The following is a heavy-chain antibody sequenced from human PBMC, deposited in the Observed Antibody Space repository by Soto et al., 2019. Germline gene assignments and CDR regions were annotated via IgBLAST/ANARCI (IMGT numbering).Heavy chain of an antibody. J-gene: IGHJ3*02. CDR2: ISSSSSYI. CDR3: ARGSGYHDAFDI. Sequence: LRLSCAASGFTFSSYSMNWVRQAPGKGLEWVSSISSSSSYIYYADSVKGRFTISRDNAKNSLYLQMNSLRAEDTAVYYCARGSGYHDAFDIWGQGTMVTVSS. D-gene: IGHD3-22*01. V-gene: IGHV3-21*01. CDR1: GFTFSSYS.